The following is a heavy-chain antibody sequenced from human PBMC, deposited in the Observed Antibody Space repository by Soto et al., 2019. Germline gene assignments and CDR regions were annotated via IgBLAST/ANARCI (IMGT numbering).Heavy chain of an antibody. Sequence: GGSLRLSCEASGFTFRTYTFNWLRQAPGKGPEWVSGITQDGTAYYADSVRGRFTISRDSSKNTLFLQMNSLRAEDTAVYYCAKTNDFWSGYSFDYWGQGTLVTVSS. D-gene: IGHD3-3*01. CDR3: AKTNDFWSGYSFDY. J-gene: IGHJ4*02. CDR2: ITQDGTA. CDR1: GFTFRTYT. V-gene: IGHV3-23*01.